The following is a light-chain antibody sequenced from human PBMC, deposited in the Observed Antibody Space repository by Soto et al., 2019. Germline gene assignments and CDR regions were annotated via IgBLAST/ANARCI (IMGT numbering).Light chain of an antibody. CDR2: MAS. CDR1: QNLSTW. J-gene: IGKJ1*01. Sequence: DIQMTQSPSTLSASVGDRVTITCRASQNLSTWLAWYQQKPGKAPKLLIYMASSLESGVPSRFSGSGSGTEFTLTISSLQSEDFATYYCQQYYSYPRTFGQGTKVDIK. V-gene: IGKV1-5*03. CDR3: QQYYSYPRT.